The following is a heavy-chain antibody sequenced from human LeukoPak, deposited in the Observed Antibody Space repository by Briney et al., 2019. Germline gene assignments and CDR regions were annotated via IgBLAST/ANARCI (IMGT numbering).Heavy chain of an antibody. CDR1: GFSFSSSW. J-gene: IGHJ4*02. Sequence: GGSLRLSCAASGFSFSSSWMHWVRQAPGKGLVWVSRITTNYADSVKGRFTISRDNAKNTLYLQTNSLRAEDTAVYYCASYFRCSGATCYTNYWGQGTLVTVSS. CDR3: ASYFRCSGATCYTNY. V-gene: IGHV3-74*01. CDR2: ITT. D-gene: IGHD2-2*02.